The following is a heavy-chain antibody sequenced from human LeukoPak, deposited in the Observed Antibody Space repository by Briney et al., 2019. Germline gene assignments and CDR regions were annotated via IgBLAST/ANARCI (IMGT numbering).Heavy chain of an antibody. Sequence: GASVKVSCNASGYTFTGYYMHWVRQAPGQGLELMGLINPNSGGTNYAQKFQGRVTMPRDTSISTAYMELSRLRSDDTAVYYCARAYYGDYDPIGYYGMDVWGQGTTVTVSS. D-gene: IGHD4-17*01. CDR2: INPNSGGT. J-gene: IGHJ6*02. CDR1: GYTFTGYY. V-gene: IGHV1-2*02. CDR3: ARAYYGDYDPIGYYGMDV.